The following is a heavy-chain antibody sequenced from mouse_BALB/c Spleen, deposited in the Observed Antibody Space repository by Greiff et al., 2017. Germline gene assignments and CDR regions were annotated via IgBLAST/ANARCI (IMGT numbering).Heavy chain of an antibody. CDR1: GFTFSSYA. D-gene: IGHD2-3*01. J-gene: IGHJ3*01. Sequence: EVNLVESGGGLVKPGGSLKLSCAASGFTFSSYAMSWVRQSPEKRLEWVAEISSGGSYTYYPDTVTGRFTISRDNAKNTLYLEMSSLRSEDTAMYYCARHPLDGYYGTFAYWGQGTLVTVSA. CDR2: ISSGGSYT. V-gene: IGHV5-9-4*01. CDR3: ARHPLDGYYGTFAY.